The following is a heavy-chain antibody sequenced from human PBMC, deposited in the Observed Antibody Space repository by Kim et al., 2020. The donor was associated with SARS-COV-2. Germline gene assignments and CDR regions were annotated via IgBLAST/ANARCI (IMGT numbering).Heavy chain of an antibody. Sequence: GGSLRLSCAASGFTLSSYWLHWVRQAPGKGLVWVSRIKSDGSSTSYADSVKGRFTISRDNAKNTLFLQMNSLRAEDTAVYYCARAAAGNWFDPWRQGTLV. CDR3: ARAAAGNWFDP. CDR1: GFTLSSYW. J-gene: IGHJ5*02. CDR2: IKSDGSST. D-gene: IGHD6-13*01. V-gene: IGHV3-74*01.